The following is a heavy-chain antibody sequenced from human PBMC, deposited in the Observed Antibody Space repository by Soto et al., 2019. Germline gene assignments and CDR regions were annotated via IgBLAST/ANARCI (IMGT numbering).Heavy chain of an antibody. CDR1: GISITSYY. J-gene: IGHJ5*02. CDR3: ARDFVAGSTWFDP. V-gene: IGHV4-59*01. CDR2: IYYRGTT. Sequence: SEPLSLTWTVSGISITSYYWNWFRQSPGKGLEWIGYIYYRGTTRYNPSLKSRVTLSVDTSENQFSLKLRSVTAADTVVYYCARDFVAGSTWFDPWGQGILVNSPQ. D-gene: IGHD6-19*01.